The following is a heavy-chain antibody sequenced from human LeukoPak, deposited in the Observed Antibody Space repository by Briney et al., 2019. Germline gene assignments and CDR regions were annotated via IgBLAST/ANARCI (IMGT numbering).Heavy chain of an antibody. CDR3: ASMVTFRGVILTPEHYFYY. CDR1: GYTFTGHY. Sequence: ASVKVSCKTSGYTFTGHYMHWGRHAPGQGLEWMGWINHNSGGTNYARKFQGRHTMTRDTPIHTTYIELSRVRSDDTAVYYCASMVTFRGVILTPEHYFYYWGQGTLVTLSS. D-gene: IGHD3-16*01. J-gene: IGHJ4*02. V-gene: IGHV1-2*02. CDR2: INHNSGGT.